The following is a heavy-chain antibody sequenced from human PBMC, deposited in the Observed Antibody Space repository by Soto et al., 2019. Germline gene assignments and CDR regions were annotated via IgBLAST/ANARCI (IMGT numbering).Heavy chain of an antibody. V-gene: IGHV3-7*01. CDR1: GFTFSSYW. CDR3: ARYDILTGCPEYDYYGMDV. D-gene: IGHD3-9*01. CDR2: IKQDGSEK. J-gene: IGHJ6*04. Sequence: GGSLRLSCAASGFTFSSYWMSWVRQAPGKGLEWVANIKQDGSEKYYVDSVEGRFTISINNAKNSLYRQMNSLRAEDTSVYYCARYDILTGCPEYDYYGMDVWGKGTTVTVSS.